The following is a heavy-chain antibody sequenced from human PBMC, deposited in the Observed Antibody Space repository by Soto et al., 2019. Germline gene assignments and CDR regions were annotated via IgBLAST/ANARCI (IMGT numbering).Heavy chain of an antibody. CDR2: INPNNGDT. D-gene: IGHD5-12*01. Sequence: QVQLVQSGAEVKKPGASVKVSCKASGYTFTGYYIHWVRQAPGQGLEWMGWINPNNGDTIYARKLQGRVTMTRDTSTSTAYMEMSSLTFDDTAVYYCARHSVYDYVFDYWGQGTLVTVSS. J-gene: IGHJ4*02. CDR3: ARHSVYDYVFDY. CDR1: GYTFTGYY. V-gene: IGHV1-2*02.